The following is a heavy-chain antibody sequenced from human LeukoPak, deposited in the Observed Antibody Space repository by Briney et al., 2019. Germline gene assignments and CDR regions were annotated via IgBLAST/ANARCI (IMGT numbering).Heavy chain of an antibody. Sequence: GGSLRPSCAASGFTFSSYAMSWVRQAPGKGLEWVSAISGSGGSTYYADSVKGRFTISRDNSKNTLYLQMNSLRAEDTAVYYCAKVATIFGVVIIASGYYFDYWGQGTLVTVSS. V-gene: IGHV3-23*01. CDR1: GFTFSSYA. J-gene: IGHJ4*02. D-gene: IGHD3-3*01. CDR3: AKVATIFGVVIIASGYYFDY. CDR2: ISGSGGST.